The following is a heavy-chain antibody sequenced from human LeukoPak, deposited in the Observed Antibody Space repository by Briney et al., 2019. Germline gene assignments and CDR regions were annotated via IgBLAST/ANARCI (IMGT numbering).Heavy chain of an antibody. J-gene: IGHJ5*02. D-gene: IGHD2-15*01. CDR2: IIPIFGTA. Sequence: GSSVKVSCKASGGTFSSYAISWVRQAPGQGLEWMGRIIPIFGTANYAQKFQGRVTITTDESTSTAYMELSSLRSEDTAVYYCASTLGYCSDGSCYPWFDPWGQGTLVTVSS. V-gene: IGHV1-69*05. CDR1: GGTFSSYA. CDR3: ASTLGYCSDGSCYPWFDP.